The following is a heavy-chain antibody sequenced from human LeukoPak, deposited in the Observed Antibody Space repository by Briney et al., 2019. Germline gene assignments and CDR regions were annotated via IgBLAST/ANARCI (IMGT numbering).Heavy chain of an antibody. CDR3: ARARGGSGSYFLDY. V-gene: IGHV4-34*01. CDR1: GGSFSGYY. J-gene: IGHJ4*02. Sequence: SETLSLTCAVYGGSFSGYYWSWIRQPPGMGLEWIGEINHSGSTNYNPSLKSRVAISVDTSKNQFSLKLSSVTAADTAVYYCARARGGSGSYFLDYWGQGTLVTVSS. CDR2: INHSGST. D-gene: IGHD3-10*01.